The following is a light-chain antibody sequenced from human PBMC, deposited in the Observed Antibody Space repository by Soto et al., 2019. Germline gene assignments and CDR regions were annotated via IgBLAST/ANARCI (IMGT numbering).Light chain of an antibody. V-gene: IGKV3-11*01. CDR3: QQRANWPLT. CDR2: DTS. Sequence: EVVLTQSPATLSLSPGERATLSCRASQSVIKYLAWYQQKPGQAPRLLIYDTSNRATGIPARFSGSGSGTDFTLIISSLEPEDFAVYYCQQRANWPLTFGGGTKVEIK. J-gene: IGKJ4*01. CDR1: QSVIKY.